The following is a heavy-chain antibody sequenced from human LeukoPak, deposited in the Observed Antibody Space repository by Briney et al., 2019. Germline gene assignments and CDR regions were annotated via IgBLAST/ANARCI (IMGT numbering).Heavy chain of an antibody. CDR2: INHSGST. Sequence: PSETLSLTCAVYGGSFSGYYWSWIRRPPGKGLEWIGEINHSGSTNYNPSLKSRVTISVDTSKNQFSLKLSSVTAADTAVYYCASNRYYYDSSGYYDYWGQGTLVTVSS. CDR1: GGSFSGYY. D-gene: IGHD3-22*01. V-gene: IGHV4-34*01. CDR3: ASNRYYYDSSGYYDY. J-gene: IGHJ4*02.